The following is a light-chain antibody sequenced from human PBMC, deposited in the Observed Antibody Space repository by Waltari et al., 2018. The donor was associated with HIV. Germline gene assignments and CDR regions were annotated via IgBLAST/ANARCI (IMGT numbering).Light chain of an antibody. CDR1: SSNVGSDDL. J-gene: IGLJ1*01. Sequence: QSALTQPASVSGSPGQSITISCTGTSSNVGSDDLVSWYQQHPGEAPKLIIYEVTKRPSGVSNRFSGSKAGNTVSLTISGLQAEDEADYYCCSCPRSGIRYVFGTGTKVTVL. V-gene: IGLV2-23*02. CDR3: CSCPRSGIRYV. CDR2: EVT.